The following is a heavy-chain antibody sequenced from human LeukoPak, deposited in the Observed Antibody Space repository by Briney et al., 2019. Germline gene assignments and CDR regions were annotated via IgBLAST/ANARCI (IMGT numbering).Heavy chain of an antibody. J-gene: IGHJ4*02. Sequence: SETLSLTCAVSGYSISTGYYWGWIRQPPGKGLEWIGSIYHSGNTYYNPSLKSRVTISVDTSKNQFSLKLSSLTAADTAVYYCERHSYTGSSWFFDYWGQGTLVTVSS. CDR3: ERHSYTGSSWFFDY. CDR2: IYHSGNT. CDR1: GYSISTGYY. D-gene: IGHD1-26*01. V-gene: IGHV4-38-2*01.